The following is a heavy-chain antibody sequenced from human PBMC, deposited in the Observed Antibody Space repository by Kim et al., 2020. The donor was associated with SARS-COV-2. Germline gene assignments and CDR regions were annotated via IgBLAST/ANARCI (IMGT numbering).Heavy chain of an antibody. Sequence: GGSLRLSCAASGFTFSDYYMSWIRQAPGKGLEWLSYISSSTSYTNYADSVKGRFTISRDNAKNSLYLQMNSLRAEDSAVYYCARVALGSSSWYWFDPWGQGTLVTVSS. J-gene: IGHJ5*02. V-gene: IGHV3-11*05. CDR1: GFTFSDYY. D-gene: IGHD6-13*01. CDR2: ISSSTSYT. CDR3: ARVALGSSSWYWFDP.